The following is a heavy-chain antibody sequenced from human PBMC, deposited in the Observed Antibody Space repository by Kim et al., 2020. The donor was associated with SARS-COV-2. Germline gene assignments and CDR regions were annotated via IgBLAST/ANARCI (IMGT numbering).Heavy chain of an antibody. Sequence: ASVKVSCKVSGYTLTELSMHWVRQAPGKGLEWMGGFDPEDGETLYAQKFQGRVTMTEDTPTDTAYMEMSSLRSEDTAVYDCVTTFYDYVRGSYRSDAFDIWGQGTMVTVSS. J-gene: IGHJ3*02. V-gene: IGHV1-24*01. CDR2: FDPEDGET. CDR3: VTTFYDYVRGSYRSDAFDI. D-gene: IGHD3-16*02. CDR1: GYTLTELS.